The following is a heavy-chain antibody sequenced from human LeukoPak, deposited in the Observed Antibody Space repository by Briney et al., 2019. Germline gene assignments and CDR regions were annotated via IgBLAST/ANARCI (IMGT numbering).Heavy chain of an antibody. CDR3: VSFYETY. Sequence: GGSLRLSCAASGNYWMHWVRQAPGKGLVWVSHINSDGSWTSYADSVKGRFTISKDNAKNTVYLHMNSLRAEDTAVYYCVSFYETYWGRGTLVTVSS. CDR1: GNYW. V-gene: IGHV3-74*01. CDR2: INSDGSWT. D-gene: IGHD2/OR15-2a*01. J-gene: IGHJ4*02.